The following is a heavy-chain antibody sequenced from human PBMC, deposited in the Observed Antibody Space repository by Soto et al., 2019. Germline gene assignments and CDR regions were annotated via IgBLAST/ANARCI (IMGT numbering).Heavy chain of an antibody. V-gene: IGHV1-8*01. D-gene: IGHD3-22*01. Sequence: ASVKVSCKASGYTFTSYDINCVLQSTLQGLEWMGWMNPNSGNTGYAQKFQGRVTMTRNTSISTAYMELSSLRSEDTAVYYCARGGGYYDSSGYYSHFDYWGQGTLVTVSS. CDR3: ARGGGYYDSSGYYSHFDY. CDR1: GYTFTSYD. CDR2: MNPNSGNT. J-gene: IGHJ4*02.